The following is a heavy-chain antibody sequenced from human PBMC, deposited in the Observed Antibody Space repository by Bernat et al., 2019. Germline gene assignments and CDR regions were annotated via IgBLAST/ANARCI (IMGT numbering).Heavy chain of an antibody. D-gene: IGHD3-3*01. CDR2: ISSSSSYI. Sequence: EVQLVESGGGLVKPGGSLRLSCAASGFTFSSYSMNWVRQAPGKGLEWVSSISSSSSYIYYADSVKGRFTISRDNAKNSLYLQMNSLRAEDTAVYYCARDVWSNSNMDVWGKGTTVTVSS. V-gene: IGHV3-21*01. J-gene: IGHJ6*03. CDR1: GFTFSSYS. CDR3: ARDVWSNSNMDV.